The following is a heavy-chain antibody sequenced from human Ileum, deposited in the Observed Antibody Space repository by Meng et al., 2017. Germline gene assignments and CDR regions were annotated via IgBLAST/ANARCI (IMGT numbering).Heavy chain of an antibody. V-gene: IGHV4-39*07. CDR1: GGSISNTISY. J-gene: IGHJ2*01. CDR3: ARGGAVAGVWWYFDL. CDR2: MSYSGST. Sequence: QLELRGSGPGLVKPSATPSPTSTVSGGSISNTISYWAWIRQPPGKGLEWIGRMSYSGSTYFNPSLKSRVAISVDTSNNQVSLKLSFVTAADTAVYYCARGGAVAGVWWYFDLWGRGTLVTVSS. D-gene: IGHD6-19*01.